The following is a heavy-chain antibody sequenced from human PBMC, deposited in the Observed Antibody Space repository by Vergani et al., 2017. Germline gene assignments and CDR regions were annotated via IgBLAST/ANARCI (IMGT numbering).Heavy chain of an antibody. J-gene: IGHJ5*02. CDR3: ARVSSEQLPPENWFDP. V-gene: IGHV4-34*01. CDR2: INHSGST. D-gene: IGHD1/OR15-1a*01. Sequence: QVQLQQWGAGLLKPSETLSLTCAVYGGSFSGYYWSWIRQPPGKGLEWIGEINHSGSTNYNPSLKSRVTISVDTSKNQFSRKLSSVTAADTAVYYCARVSSEQLPPENWFDPWGQGTLVTVSS. CDR1: GGSFSGYY.